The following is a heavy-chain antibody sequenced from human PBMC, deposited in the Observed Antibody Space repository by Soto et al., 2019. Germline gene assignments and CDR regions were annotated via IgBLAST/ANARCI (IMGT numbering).Heavy chain of an antibody. CDR2: IVVGSGNT. J-gene: IGHJ4*02. CDR3: AADPNYCYDSSGYPPYYFDY. CDR1: GFTFTSSA. V-gene: IGHV1-58*02. Sequence: ASVKVSCKASGFTFTSSAMQWVRQARGQRLEWIGWIVVGSGNTNYAQKFQERVTITRDMSTSTAYMELSSLRSEDTAVYYCAADPNYCYDSSGYPPYYFDYWGQGTLVTVSS. D-gene: IGHD3-22*01.